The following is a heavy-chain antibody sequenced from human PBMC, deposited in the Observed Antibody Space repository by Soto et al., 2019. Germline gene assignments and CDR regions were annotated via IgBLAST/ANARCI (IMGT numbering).Heavy chain of an antibody. Sequence: SETLSLTCTVSGGSISSGDYYWSWIRQPPGKGLEWIGYIYYSGSTYYNPSLKSRVTISVDTSKNQFSLKLSSVTAADTAVYYCARISNPTTVTDYWGQGTLVTVSS. J-gene: IGHJ4*02. V-gene: IGHV4-30-4*01. D-gene: IGHD4-17*01. CDR2: IYYSGST. CDR3: ARISNPTTVTDY. CDR1: GGSISSGDYY.